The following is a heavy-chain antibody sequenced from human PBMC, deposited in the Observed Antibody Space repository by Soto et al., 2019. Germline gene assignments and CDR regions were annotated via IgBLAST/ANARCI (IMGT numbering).Heavy chain of an antibody. CDR3: ASCSSTSCAADYYYYYGMDV. V-gene: IGHV5-51*01. CDR1: GYRCVGFW. Sequence: SEQIPSRGAGYRCVGFWGGWVSQIHGKGLEWMGIIYPGDSDTRYSPSFQGQVTISADKSISTAYLQWSSLKASDTAMYYCASCSSTSCAADYYYYYGMDVWGQGTTVTVSS. J-gene: IGHJ6*02. D-gene: IGHD2-2*01. CDR2: IYPGDSDT.